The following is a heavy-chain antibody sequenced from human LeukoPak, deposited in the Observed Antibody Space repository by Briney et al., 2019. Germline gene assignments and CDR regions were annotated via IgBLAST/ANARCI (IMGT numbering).Heavy chain of an antibody. J-gene: IGHJ6*02. V-gene: IGHV3-23*01. CDR3: ASATTVTMNYYYGMDV. CDR2: ISTSGGST. Sequence: PGGSLRLSCAASGFTFITYAMTWVRQAPGKGLEWVSSISTSGGSTYYADSVKGRFTISRDNSKNTLYLQMNSLRAEDTAVYYCASATTVTMNYYYGMDVWGRGTTVTVSS. CDR1: GFTFITYA. D-gene: IGHD4-17*01.